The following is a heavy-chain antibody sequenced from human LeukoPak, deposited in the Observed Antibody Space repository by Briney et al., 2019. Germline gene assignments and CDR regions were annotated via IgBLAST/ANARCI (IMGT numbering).Heavy chain of an antibody. CDR3: AKEQWLDYPDY. Sequence: RGSLRLSRAASVDTPSSYAICSVRQTPRGRLECGSDIRCSGGSTYYADAGKGRFTISRYNSKNALDLQMNGLRAEDTAVYYCAKEQWLDYPDYWGQRTLVTVSS. J-gene: IGHJ4*02. D-gene: IGHD6-19*01. CDR2: IRCSGGST. V-gene: IGHV3-23*01. CDR1: VDTPSSYA.